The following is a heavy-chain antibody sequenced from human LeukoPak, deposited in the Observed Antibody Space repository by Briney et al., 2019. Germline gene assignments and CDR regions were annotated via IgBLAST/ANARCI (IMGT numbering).Heavy chain of an antibody. V-gene: IGHV3-48*04. Sequence: GGSLRLSCAASGFTFSSYSMNWVRQAPGKGLEWVSYISSSSSTIYYADSVKGRFTISRDNAKNSLYLQMNSLRAEDTAVYYCARDSLETYYDFWSSDSLNWFDPWGQGTLVTVSS. J-gene: IGHJ5*02. CDR3: ARDSLETYYDFWSSDSLNWFDP. CDR1: GFTFSSYS. D-gene: IGHD3-3*01. CDR2: ISSSSSTI.